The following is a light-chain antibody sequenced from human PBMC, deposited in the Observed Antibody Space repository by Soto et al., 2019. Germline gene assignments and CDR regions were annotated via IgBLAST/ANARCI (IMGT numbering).Light chain of an antibody. CDR3: QQHNSYPLT. V-gene: IGKV1-9*01. CDR1: QDTRSY. Sequence: DIQLTQSPSFLSASVGDRVTITCRASQDTRSYLAWYQQKPGKAPKLLIYVASTLQSGVPPRFSGSGSGTEFTLTISSLQPEDFATYYCQQHNSYPLTFGPGTKVEIK. J-gene: IGKJ3*01. CDR2: VAS.